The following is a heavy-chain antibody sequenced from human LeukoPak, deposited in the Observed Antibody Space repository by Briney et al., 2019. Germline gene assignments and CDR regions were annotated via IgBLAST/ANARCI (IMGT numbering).Heavy chain of an antibody. V-gene: IGHV3-9*01. Sequence: GRSLRLSCAASGFTFDDYAMHWVRQAPGKGLEWVSGISWNSGSIGYADSVKGRFTISRDNAKNSLYLQMNSLRAEDTAVYYCAKTQLRGYCSSTSCLYFDYWGQGTLVTVSS. D-gene: IGHD2-2*01. CDR2: ISWNSGSI. J-gene: IGHJ4*02. CDR1: GFTFDDYA. CDR3: AKTQLRGYCSSTSCLYFDY.